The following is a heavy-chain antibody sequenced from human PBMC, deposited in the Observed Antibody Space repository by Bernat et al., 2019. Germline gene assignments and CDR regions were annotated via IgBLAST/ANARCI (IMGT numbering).Heavy chain of an antibody. Sequence: EVQLVESGGGVVRPGGSLRLSCAASGFTFDDYGMSWVRQAPGKGLEWGSGINWNGGSTGYADAVKGRFTISRDNAKNSLYLQMNSLRAEDTALYHSAKSIAAPYYYYMDVWGKGTTVTVSS. CDR1: GFTFDDYG. D-gene: IGHD6-6*01. V-gene: IGHV3-20*01. CDR2: INWNGGST. CDR3: AKSIAAPYYYYMDV. J-gene: IGHJ6*03.